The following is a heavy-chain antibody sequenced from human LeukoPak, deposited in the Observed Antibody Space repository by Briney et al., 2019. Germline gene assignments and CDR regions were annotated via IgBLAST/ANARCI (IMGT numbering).Heavy chain of an antibody. CDR3: ARRHSSSWYDWFDP. CDR1: GFTFSSYE. Sequence: GGSLRLSCAASGFTFSSYEMNWVRQAPGKGLEWVSYISSSGSTIYYADSVKGRFTISRDNAKNSLYLQMNSLRAEDTAVYYCARRHSSSWYDWFDPWGQGTLVTVS. V-gene: IGHV3-48*03. J-gene: IGHJ5*02. D-gene: IGHD6-13*01. CDR2: ISSSGSTI.